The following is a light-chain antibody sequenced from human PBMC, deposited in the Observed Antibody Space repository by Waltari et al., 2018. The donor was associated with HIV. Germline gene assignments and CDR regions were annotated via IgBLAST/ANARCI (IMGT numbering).Light chain of an antibody. CDR3: VLYMGSGIWV. V-gene: IGLV8-61*01. Sequence: QTVVTQEPSFSVSPGGTVTLTCGLSSGSVSTSYYPSWYQQTPGQAHRTLISSTNTRSSGVPDRFSGSILGNKAALTITGAQADDESDYYCVLYMGSGIWVFGGGTKLTVL. J-gene: IGLJ3*02. CDR2: STN. CDR1: SGSVSTSYY.